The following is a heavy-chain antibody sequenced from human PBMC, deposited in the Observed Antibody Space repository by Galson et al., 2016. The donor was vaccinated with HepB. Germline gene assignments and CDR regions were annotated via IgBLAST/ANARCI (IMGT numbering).Heavy chain of an antibody. CDR3: ARDSIASYFFDY. CDR2: ISSSGSTV. V-gene: IGHV3-11*04. D-gene: IGHD2/OR15-2a*01. J-gene: IGHJ4*02. Sequence: SLRLSCAASGFAFSDYYMSWIRQTPGKGLECISYISSSGSTVFYADSVMGRFTVSRDNSENSLFLQMNSLRAEDTAVYLCARDSIASYFFDYWGQGILVTVSS. CDR1: GFAFSDYY.